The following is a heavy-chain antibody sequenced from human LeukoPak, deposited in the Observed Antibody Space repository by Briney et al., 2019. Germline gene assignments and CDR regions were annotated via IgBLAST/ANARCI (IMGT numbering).Heavy chain of an antibody. V-gene: IGHV3-48*01. CDR1: GFTFSSYS. J-gene: IGHJ4*02. CDR3: ARDRDYSPLDFDY. D-gene: IGHD2-21*01. CDR2: ISSSSSTI. Sequence: GGSLRLSCAASGFTFSSYSMNWVRQAPGKGLEWVSYISSSSSTIYYADSVKGRFTISRDNAKNSLYLQMNSLRAEDTAVYYCARDRDYSPLDFDYWGQGTLVTVSS.